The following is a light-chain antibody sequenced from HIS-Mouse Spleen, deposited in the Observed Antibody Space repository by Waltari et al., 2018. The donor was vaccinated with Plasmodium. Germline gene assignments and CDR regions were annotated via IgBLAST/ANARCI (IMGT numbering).Light chain of an antibody. V-gene: IGKV3-20*01. J-gene: IGKJ4*01. Sequence: EIVLTQSPGTLSLSPGERATLSCRASQSVSSSYLAWYQQKPGQAPRLLSDGASIRATGIPDRFSGSGSGTDFTLTISRLEPEDFAVYYCQQYGSSPLTFGGGTKVEIK. CDR3: QQYGSSPLT. CDR1: QSVSSSY. CDR2: GAS.